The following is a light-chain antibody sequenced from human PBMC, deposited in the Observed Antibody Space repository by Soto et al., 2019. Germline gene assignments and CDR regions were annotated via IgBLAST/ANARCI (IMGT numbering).Light chain of an antibody. J-gene: IGKJ1*01. CDR1: QSVSNNY. V-gene: IGKV3-20*01. Sequence: EIVLTQSPGTLSLSPGERATLSCRASQSVSNNYLAWYQQQPGQTPRLLIYGASNRATGIPDRFSGSGSGTDLTLTISRLEPEGFAVYYCQQYGSSGTFGQWTKVEIK. CDR3: QQYGSSGT. CDR2: GAS.